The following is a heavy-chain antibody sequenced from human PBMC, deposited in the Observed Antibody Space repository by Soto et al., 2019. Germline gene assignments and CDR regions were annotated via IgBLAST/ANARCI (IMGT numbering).Heavy chain of an antibody. CDR3: AHRYGGNYYRWYFDS. J-gene: IGHJ4*02. Sequence: QITLKESGPTLVKPTQTLTVTCTFSGFSLSTSGAGVGWIRQSPGKAPEWLALISWKDEKRYNPGLKSRLTITTDTSQNQVVLTMTDLDPVDTATYFCAHRYGGNYYRWYFDSWGQGTLVTVSS. V-gene: IGHV2-5*01. CDR1: GFSLSTSGAG. CDR2: ISWKDEK. D-gene: IGHD1-26*01.